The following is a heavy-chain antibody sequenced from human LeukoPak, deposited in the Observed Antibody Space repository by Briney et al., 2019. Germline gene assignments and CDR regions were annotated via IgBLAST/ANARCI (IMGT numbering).Heavy chain of an antibody. CDR1: GFSLTTGGVG. CDR2: IYWHNDK. D-gene: IGHD4-17*01. J-gene: IGHJ4*02. V-gene: IGHV2-5*01. CDR3: AHGLDYGDYFDY. Sequence: SGPTLVKPTQTLTLTCSFSGFSLTTGGVGVGWIRQPPGKALEWLALIYWHNDKRYRPSLKTRLTITKDTSKNQVFLIMTNMDPVDTATYFCAHGLDYGDYFDYWGQGTLVTVSS.